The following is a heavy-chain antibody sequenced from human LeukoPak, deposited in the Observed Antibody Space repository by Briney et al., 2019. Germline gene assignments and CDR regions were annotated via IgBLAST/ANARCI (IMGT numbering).Heavy chain of an antibody. CDR2: IRCSGDRT. J-gene: IGHJ6*03. D-gene: IGHD1-26*01. Sequence: PGGSLRLSCAASGFTFSSYAMSWVPQAPGKGLGWVSAIRCSGDRTHYADSAKGRFTISRDNSKNTLYLQMNSLRAEDTAVYYCAKDSKIVGATFRSYHYMDDWGKGTAVTVSS. CDR3: AKDSKIVGATFRSYHYMDD. V-gene: IGHV3-23*01. CDR1: GFTFSSYA.